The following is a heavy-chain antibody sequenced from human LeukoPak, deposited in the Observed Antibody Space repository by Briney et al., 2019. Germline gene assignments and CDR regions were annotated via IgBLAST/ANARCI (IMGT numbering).Heavy chain of an antibody. J-gene: IGHJ5*02. Sequence: GASVKVSRKVSGSTLTELTIYMMRQAPGKGHELMGGFDPEDGETTYAQKFQGRVTMTEDTSRDTAYMELSRLRSEDTAVYYCAPYYYDSSGYIHNWFDPWGQGTLVTVSS. CDR1: GSTLTELT. V-gene: IGHV1-24*01. CDR2: FDPEDGET. CDR3: APYYYDSSGYIHNWFDP. D-gene: IGHD3-22*01.